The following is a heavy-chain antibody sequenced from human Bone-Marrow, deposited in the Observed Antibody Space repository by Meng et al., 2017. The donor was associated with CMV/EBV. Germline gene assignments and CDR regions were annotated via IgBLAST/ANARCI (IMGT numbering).Heavy chain of an antibody. Sequence: LVKVSCKASGGTFSSYAISWVRQAPGQGLEWMGGIIPILGIANYAQKFQGRVTITTDESTSTAYMELSSLRSEDTAVYYCASSSSRGPIDYWGQGTLVTVSS. CDR2: IIPILGIA. CDR1: GGTFSSYA. CDR3: ASSSSRGPIDY. V-gene: IGHV1-69*10. D-gene: IGHD6-6*01. J-gene: IGHJ4*02.